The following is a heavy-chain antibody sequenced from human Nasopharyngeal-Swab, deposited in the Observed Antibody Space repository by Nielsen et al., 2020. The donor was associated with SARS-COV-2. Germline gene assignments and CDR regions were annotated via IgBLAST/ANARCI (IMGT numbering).Heavy chain of an antibody. J-gene: IGHJ6*02. D-gene: IGHD4-11*01. CDR2: ISSSGTST. Sequence: GGSLRLSCVGSGFTFSAYTINWVRQAPGKGLEWVSSISSSGTSTHYAESVKGRFAISRDNAKNSLYLQMNSLRAEDTAVYYCARDHLMTVTIPYYYYGMDVWGQGTTVTVSS. CDR1: GFTFSAYT. V-gene: IGHV3-21*01. CDR3: ARDHLMTVTIPYYYYGMDV.